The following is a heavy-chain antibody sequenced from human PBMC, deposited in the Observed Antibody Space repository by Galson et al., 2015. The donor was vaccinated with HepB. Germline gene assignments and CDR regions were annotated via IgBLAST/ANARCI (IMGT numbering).Heavy chain of an antibody. V-gene: IGHV1-58*01. D-gene: IGHD6-6*01. CDR3: AGDIKYSSPDLGY. J-gene: IGHJ4*02. Sequence: SVKVSCKASGFTFTSSAVQWVRQARGQRLEWIGWIVVGSGNTNYAQKFQERVTITRDMSTSTAYMELSSLRSEDTAVYYCAGDIKYSSPDLGYWGQGTLVTVSS. CDR2: IVVGSGNT. CDR1: GFTFTSSA.